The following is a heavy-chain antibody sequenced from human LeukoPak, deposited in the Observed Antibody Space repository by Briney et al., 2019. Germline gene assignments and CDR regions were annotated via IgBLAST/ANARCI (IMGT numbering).Heavy chain of an antibody. CDR2: INHSGST. CDR3: ARADCGLKYYFDY. V-gene: IGHV4-34*01. J-gene: IGHJ4*02. D-gene: IGHD2-21*02. CDR1: GGSFSGYY. Sequence: PSETLSLTCAVYGGSFSGYYWTWIRQPPGKGLEWIGEINHSGSTNYNPSLKSRVTISVDTSKNQFSLKLSSVTAADTAVYYCARADCGLKYYFDYWGQGTLVTVSS.